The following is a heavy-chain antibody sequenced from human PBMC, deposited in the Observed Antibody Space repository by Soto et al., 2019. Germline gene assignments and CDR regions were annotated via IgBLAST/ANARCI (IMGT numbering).Heavy chain of an antibody. Sequence: LSLTCTVSGGSISSGGYYWSWICQHPGKGLEWIGYIYYSGSTYYNPSLKSRVTISVDTSKNQFSLKLSSVTAADTAVYYCAREGIAAAGTIDYWGQGTLVTVSS. J-gene: IGHJ4*02. CDR3: AREGIAAAGTIDY. V-gene: IGHV4-31*03. D-gene: IGHD6-13*01. CDR1: GGSISSGGYY. CDR2: IYYSGST.